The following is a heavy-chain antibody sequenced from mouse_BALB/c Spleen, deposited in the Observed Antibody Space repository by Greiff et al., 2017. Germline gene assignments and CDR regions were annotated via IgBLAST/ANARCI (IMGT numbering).Heavy chain of an antibody. J-gene: IGHJ2*01. V-gene: IGHV14-3*02. Sequence: EVPLQQSGAELVKPGASVKLSCTASGFNIKDTYMHWVKQRPEQGLEWIGRIDPANGNTKYDPKFQGKATITADTSSNTAYLQLSSLTSEDTAVYYCASDYDDDWGQGTTLTVSS. D-gene: IGHD2-4*01. CDR1: GFNIKDTY. CDR3: ASDYDDD. CDR2: IDPANGNT.